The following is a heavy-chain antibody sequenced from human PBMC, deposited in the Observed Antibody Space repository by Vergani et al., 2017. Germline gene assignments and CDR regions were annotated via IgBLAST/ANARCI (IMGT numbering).Heavy chain of an antibody. CDR1: GDLVISTDYH. CDR3: ASKRGACRAAYCHSYDF. Sequence: QVQLQESGPGLVKPSETLSLTCTVSGDLVISTDYHWGWIRQPPGKGLELNGGMDYSGSTSYNPSLERRNSISFETPKNQFSLRLTSVTAADTAVYYCASKRGACRAAYCHSYDFWGPGTLVGVSS. D-gene: IGHD2-15*01. J-gene: IGHJ4*02. V-gene: IGHV4-39*01. CDR2: MDYSGST.